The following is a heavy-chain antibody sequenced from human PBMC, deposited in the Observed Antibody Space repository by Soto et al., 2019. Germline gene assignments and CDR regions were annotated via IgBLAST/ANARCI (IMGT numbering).Heavy chain of an antibody. Sequence: SVNVSCKASGFIFSSSAVQCVRQARGQVLEWIGRIVVGTGNTNYAQKFQERVTITRDMPTNTAYLDVSGLRSEDTAVYYCAADSAGYDSREFYYYGLDVWGQGTTVTVSS. J-gene: IGHJ6*02. CDR3: AADSAGYDSREFYYYGLDV. CDR2: IVVGTGNT. CDR1: GFIFSSSA. V-gene: IGHV1-58*01. D-gene: IGHD3-22*01.